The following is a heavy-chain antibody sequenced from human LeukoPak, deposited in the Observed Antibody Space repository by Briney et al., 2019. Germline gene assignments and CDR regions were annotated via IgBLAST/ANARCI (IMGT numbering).Heavy chain of an antibody. CDR3: AKVGSQYYYDSSGYYYFDY. J-gene: IGHJ4*02. CDR2: ISHSGSTK. CDR1: GFTFSSYG. D-gene: IGHD3-22*01. Sequence: GESLRLSCAASGFTFSSYGMHWVRQAPGKGLEWVAVISHSGSTKYNADSVKGRFTISRDNSKNTLYLQMNSLRAEDTAVYYCAKVGSQYYYDSSGYYYFDYWGQGTLVTVSS. V-gene: IGHV3-30*18.